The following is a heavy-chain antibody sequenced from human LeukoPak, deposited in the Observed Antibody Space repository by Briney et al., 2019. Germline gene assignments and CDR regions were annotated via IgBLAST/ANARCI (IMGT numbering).Heavy chain of an antibody. V-gene: IGHV3-53*01. CDR3: ARAKPKNMVRGLIMRRESRYYFDY. CDR1: GFTFDDYG. D-gene: IGHD3-10*01. Sequence: GGSLRLSCAASGFTFDDYGMSWVRQAPGKGLEWVSVIYSGGSTYYADSVKGGFTISRDNSKSTLYIQMNSLRAEDTAVYYCARAKPKNMVRGLIMRRESRYYFDYWGQGTLVTVSS. CDR2: IYSGGST. J-gene: IGHJ4*02.